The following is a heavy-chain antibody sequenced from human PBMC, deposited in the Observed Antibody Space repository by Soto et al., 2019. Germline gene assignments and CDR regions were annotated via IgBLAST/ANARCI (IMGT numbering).Heavy chain of an antibody. CDR1: GFSFSDYA. CDR2: ISESGGST. Sequence: GGSLRLSCAASGFSFSDYAMSWVRQAPGKGLEWVSGISESGGSTHYADSVRGRFTVSRDNSKNSLSLRMNSLRDEDTAVYFCAKRSPYSSGWYSPIFDYWGQGALVTV. CDR3: AKRSPYSSGWYSPIFDY. V-gene: IGHV3-23*01. D-gene: IGHD6-13*01. J-gene: IGHJ4*02.